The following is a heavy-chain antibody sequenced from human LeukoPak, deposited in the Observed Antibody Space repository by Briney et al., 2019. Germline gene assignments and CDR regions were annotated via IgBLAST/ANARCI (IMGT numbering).Heavy chain of an antibody. CDR1: GYTFTSYD. D-gene: IGHD5-18*01. CDR2: VSAYNGNT. CDR3: ARGRDTAMVMGYY. J-gene: IGHJ4*02. V-gene: IGHV1-18*01. Sequence: ASVKVSCKASGYTFTSYDINWVRQATGQGLEWMGWVSAYNGNTNYAQKLQGRVTMTTDTSTSTAYMELRSLRSDDTAVYYCARGRDTAMVMGYYWGQGTLVTVSS.